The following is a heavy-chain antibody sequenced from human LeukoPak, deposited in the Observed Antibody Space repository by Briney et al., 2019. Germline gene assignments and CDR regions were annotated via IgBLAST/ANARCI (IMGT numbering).Heavy chain of an antibody. CDR2: MNPNSGNT. CDR1: GYTFTSYD. CDR3: ARRPVITIFGVANPRKNGMDV. D-gene: IGHD3-3*01. Sequence: GASVKVSCKASGYTFTSYDINWVRQATGQGLEWMGWMNPNSGNTGYAQKFQGRVTMTRNTSISTAYMELSSLRSEDTAVYYCARRPVITIFGVANPRKNGMDVWGQGTTVTVSS. V-gene: IGHV1-8*01. J-gene: IGHJ6*02.